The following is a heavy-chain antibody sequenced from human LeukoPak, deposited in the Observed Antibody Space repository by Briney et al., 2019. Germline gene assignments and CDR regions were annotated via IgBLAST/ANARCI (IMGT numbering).Heavy chain of an antibody. CDR2: INHNGST. D-gene: IGHD3-9*01. J-gene: IGHJ4*02. CDR3: ARGPHVLRYFDWLLGFDY. CDR1: GGSFSGYY. Sequence: PSETLSLTCAVYGGSFSGYYWSWIRQPPGKGLEWIGEINHNGSTNYNPSLKSRVTISVDTSKNQFSLKLSSVTAADTAVYYCARGPHVLRYFDWLLGFDYWGQGTLVTVSS. V-gene: IGHV4-34*01.